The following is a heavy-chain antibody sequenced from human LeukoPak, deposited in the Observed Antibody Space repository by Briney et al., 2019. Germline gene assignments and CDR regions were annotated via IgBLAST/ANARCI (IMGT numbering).Heavy chain of an antibody. CDR1: GGSISCSSYY. CDR3: ARTGYCSSTSCFGTFDY. CDR2: IYYSGST. V-gene: IGHV4-39*01. Sequence: SETLSLTCTVSGGSISCSSYYWGWIRQPPGKGLEWIGSIYYSGSTYYNPSLKSRVTISVDTSKNQFSLKLSSVTAADTAVYYCARTGYCSSTSCFGTFDYWGQGTLVTVSS. J-gene: IGHJ4*02. D-gene: IGHD2-2*01.